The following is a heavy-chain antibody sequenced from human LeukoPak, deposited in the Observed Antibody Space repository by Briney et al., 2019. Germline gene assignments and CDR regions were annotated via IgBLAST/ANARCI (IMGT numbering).Heavy chain of an antibody. CDR3: ARSRLGAAAFDI. D-gene: IGHD1-26*01. J-gene: IGHJ3*02. CDR1: GGSISSSSYY. V-gene: IGHV4-39*07. CDR2: IYYSGST. Sequence: PSETLSLTCTGSGGSISSSSYYWGWIRQPPGKGLEWIGSIYYSGSTYYNPSLKSRVTISVDTSKNQFSLKLSSVTAADTAVYYCARSRLGAAAFDIWGQGTMVTVSS.